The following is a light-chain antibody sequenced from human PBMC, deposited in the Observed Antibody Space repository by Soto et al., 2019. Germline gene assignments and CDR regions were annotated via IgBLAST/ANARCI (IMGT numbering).Light chain of an antibody. CDR3: GTWDSSLTFYV. CDR1: TSNIGNNY. CDR2: DNN. Sequence: QSVLPQPPSVSAAPGQKVTISCSGSTSNIGNNYVSWYQQLPGTAPKLLIYDNNKRPSGMPDRFSGSKSGTSATLGITGLQTGDEADYYCGTWDSSLTFYVFGTGTKLTVL. J-gene: IGLJ1*01. V-gene: IGLV1-51*01.